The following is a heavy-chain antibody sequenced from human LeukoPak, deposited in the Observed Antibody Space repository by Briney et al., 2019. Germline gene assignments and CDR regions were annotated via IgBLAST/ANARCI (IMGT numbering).Heavy chain of an antibody. D-gene: IGHD2-15*01. V-gene: IGHV3-23*01. CDR1: GFTFSSYG. Sequence: TGGSLRLSCAASGFTFSSYGMSWVRQAPGKGLEWVSAISGSGGSTYYADSVKGRFTISRDNSKNTLYLQMNSLRAEDTAVYYCAKDEVNRLAATQASYWGQGTLVTVSS. CDR3: AKDEVNRLAATQASY. CDR2: ISGSGGST. J-gene: IGHJ4*02.